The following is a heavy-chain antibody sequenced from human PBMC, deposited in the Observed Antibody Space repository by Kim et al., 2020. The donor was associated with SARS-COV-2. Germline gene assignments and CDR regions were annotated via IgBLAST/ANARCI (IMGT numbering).Heavy chain of an antibody. Sequence: YNADPVTGRFTISRDNSKNTLYLQMNSRRAEDTAMYYCAREGAVAGHIDYWGQGTLVTVST. J-gene: IGHJ4*02. V-gene: IGHV3-53*01. CDR3: AREGAVAGHIDY. D-gene: IGHD6-19*01.